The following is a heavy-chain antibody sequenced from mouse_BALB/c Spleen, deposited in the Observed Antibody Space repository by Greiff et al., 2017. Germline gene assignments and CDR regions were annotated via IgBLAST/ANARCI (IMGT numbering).Heavy chain of an antibody. CDR1: GYAFSSSW. CDR3: ARRLTGYAMDY. Sequence: QVQLQQSGPELVKPGASVKISCKASGYAFSSSWMNWVKQRPGQGLEWIGRIYPCYGDTNYNEKFKGKATLTADKSSSTAYMQLSSLTSVDSAVYFCARRLTGYAMDYWGQGTSVTVSS. D-gene: IGHD4-1*01. V-gene: IGHV1-82*01. J-gene: IGHJ4*01. CDR2: IYPCYGDT.